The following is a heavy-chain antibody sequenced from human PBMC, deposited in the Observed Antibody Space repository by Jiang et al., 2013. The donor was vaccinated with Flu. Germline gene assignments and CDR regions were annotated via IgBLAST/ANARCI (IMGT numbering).Heavy chain of an antibody. CDR3: ARHSYSGDCSSTSCYISLDYYGMDV. CDR1: GYSFTNYW. V-gene: IGHV5-51*01. Sequence: SLKISCQGSGYSFTNYWIGWVRQMPGKGLEWMGIIYPRDSDVRYSPSFEGQVTMSADKSISTAYLQWSSLKASDTAMYYCARHSYSGDCSSTSCYISLDYYGMDVWGKGTTVTVSS. CDR2: IYPRDSDV. D-gene: IGHD2-2*02. J-gene: IGHJ6*04.